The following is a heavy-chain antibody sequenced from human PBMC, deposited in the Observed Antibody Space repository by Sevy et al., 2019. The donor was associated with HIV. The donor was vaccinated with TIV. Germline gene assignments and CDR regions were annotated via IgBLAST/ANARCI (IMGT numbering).Heavy chain of an antibody. D-gene: IGHD7-27*01. CDR2: VTPGTDI. CDR3: ARDFLTGDRREAFDI. CDR1: GFTLSGYS. Sequence: GGSLRLSCVASGFTLSGYSISWVRQAPGKGLEWVSSVTPGTDIYYGDSVRGRFTASRDNAKNSVYLQMNSLRDEDTAVYYCARDFLTGDRREAFDIWGQGTKVTVSS. J-gene: IGHJ3*02. V-gene: IGHV3-21*06.